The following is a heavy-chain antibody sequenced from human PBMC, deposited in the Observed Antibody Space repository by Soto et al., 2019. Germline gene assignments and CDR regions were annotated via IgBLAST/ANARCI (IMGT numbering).Heavy chain of an antibody. D-gene: IGHD6-13*01. V-gene: IGHV1-69*02. CDR3: ASRIAPDAFDI. CDR1: GGTFSSYT. J-gene: IGHJ3*02. CDR2: IIPILGIA. Sequence: QVQLVQSGAEVKKPGSSVKVSCKASGGTFSSYTISWVRQAPGQGLEWMGRIIPILGIANYAQKFQVRVTITANKSTSTAYMELSSLRSEDTAVYYCASRIAPDAFDIWGQGTMVTVSS.